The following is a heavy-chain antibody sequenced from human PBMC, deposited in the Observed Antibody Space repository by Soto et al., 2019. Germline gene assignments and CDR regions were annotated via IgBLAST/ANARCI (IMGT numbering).Heavy chain of an antibody. Sequence: GGSLRLSCAASGFTFSSYGMHWVRQAPGKGLEWVAVISYHGSNKYYADSVKGRFTISRDNSKNTLYLQMNSLRAEDTAVYYCAKVADTAMVSCYYYYGMDVXXXGTTVTVSS. CDR3: AKVADTAMVSCYYYYGMDV. D-gene: IGHD5-18*01. J-gene: IGHJ6*04. CDR2: ISYHGSNK. V-gene: IGHV3-30*18. CDR1: GFTFSSYG.